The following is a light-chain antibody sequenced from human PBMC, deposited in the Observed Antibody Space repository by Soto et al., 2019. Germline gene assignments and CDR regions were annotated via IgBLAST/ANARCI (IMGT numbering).Light chain of an antibody. CDR1: SSDVGGYKY. Sequence: QSVLTQPASVSGSPGQSITISCTGTSSDVGGYKYVSWYQQHPDKDPKLIIYDVTNRPSGISNRFAGSKSGNTASLTISGLQAEDEADYYCSSYTSSSSYVFGTGTKLTVL. CDR3: SSYTSSSSYV. V-gene: IGLV2-14*01. J-gene: IGLJ1*01. CDR2: DVT.